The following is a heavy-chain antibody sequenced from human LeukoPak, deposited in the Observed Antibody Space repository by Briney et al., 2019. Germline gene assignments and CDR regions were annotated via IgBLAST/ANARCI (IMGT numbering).Heavy chain of an antibody. V-gene: IGHV4-59*01. Sequence: SETLSLTCTVPGGSISSYSGCWIREPPGKGLERSGHIYYSGGINYIPYHKSLVTISVDTSKRQFSLKLSSVTAADTAVYYCARDYGYYGSGTRHYYYYGMDVWGQGTTVTVSS. CDR3: ARDYGYYGSGTRHYYYYGMDV. J-gene: IGHJ6*02. CDR1: GGSISSYS. CDR2: IYYSGGI. D-gene: IGHD3-10*01.